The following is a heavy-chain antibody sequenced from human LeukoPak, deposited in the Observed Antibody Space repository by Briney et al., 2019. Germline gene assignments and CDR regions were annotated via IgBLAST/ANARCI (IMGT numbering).Heavy chain of an antibody. J-gene: IGHJ5*02. CDR1: GYTFTRYL. V-gene: IGHV1-46*01. CDR2: INPNGDAT. CDR3: ARPLFCAFDNCGYWLDP. D-gene: IGHD1-20*01. Sequence: ASVKVSCKTSGYTFTRYLIHWVRQAPGQGLEWVGTINPNGDATNYAPRLQGRLTLTQDTSTSTVYMELRGLTPDDTAVYYCARPLFCAFDNCGYWLDPWGPGTLVTVSS.